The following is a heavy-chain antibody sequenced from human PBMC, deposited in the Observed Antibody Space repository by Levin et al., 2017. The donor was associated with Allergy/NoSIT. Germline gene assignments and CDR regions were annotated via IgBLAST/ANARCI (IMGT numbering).Heavy chain of an antibody. CDR2: ISSSSSTI. Sequence: GESLKISCAASGFTFSSYSMNWVRQAPGKGLEWVSYISSSSSTIYYADSVKGRFTISRDNAKNSLYLQMNSLRAEDTAVYYCARDRGYCSSTSCLRVDYWGQGTLVTVSS. J-gene: IGHJ4*02. D-gene: IGHD2-2*01. V-gene: IGHV3-48*01. CDR1: GFTFSSYS. CDR3: ARDRGYCSSTSCLRVDY.